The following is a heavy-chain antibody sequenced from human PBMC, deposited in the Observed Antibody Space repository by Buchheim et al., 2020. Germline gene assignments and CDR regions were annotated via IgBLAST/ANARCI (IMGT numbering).Heavy chain of an antibody. J-gene: IGHJ4*02. CDR2: ISSSGST. V-gene: IGHV4-61*02. D-gene: IGHD3-10*01. Sequence: QVQLQESGPGLVKPSQTLSLTCSVSGGSISSGSHYWSWIRQPAGKGLEWIGRISSSGSTNYNPSLKGRVTISVDTSQNQFSLKVNSVTAADTAVYYCAREGYYGSGSPNFDYWGQGTL. CDR3: AREGYYGSGSPNFDY. CDR1: GGSISSGSHY.